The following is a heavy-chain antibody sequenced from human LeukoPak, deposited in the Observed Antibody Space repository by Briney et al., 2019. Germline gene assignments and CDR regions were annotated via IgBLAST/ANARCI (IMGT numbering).Heavy chain of an antibody. CDR2: ISGSGGST. D-gene: IGHD6-19*01. V-gene: IGHV3-23*01. CDR1: GFTFSSHA. Sequence: GGSLRLSCAASGFTFSSHAMSWVRQAPGKGLEWVSAISGSGGSTYYADSVKGRFTISRDKSKNTLYLQMNSLRAEDTAIYYCAKGLAVAGHFDYWGQGTLVTVSS. CDR3: AKGLAVAGHFDY. J-gene: IGHJ4*02.